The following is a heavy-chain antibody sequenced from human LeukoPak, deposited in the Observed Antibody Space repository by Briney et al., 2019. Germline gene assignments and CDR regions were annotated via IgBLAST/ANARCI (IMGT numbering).Heavy chain of an antibody. V-gene: IGHV3-23*01. CDR2: ISGSGGST. Sequence: GGSLRLSCAASGFTFSSYGMSWVRQAPGKGLEWVSAISGSGGSTYYADSVKGRFTISRDNSKNTLYLQMNSLRAVDTAVYYCANSPDGAFDYWGQGTLVTVSS. CDR3: ANSPDGAFDY. J-gene: IGHJ4*02. CDR1: GFTFSSYG.